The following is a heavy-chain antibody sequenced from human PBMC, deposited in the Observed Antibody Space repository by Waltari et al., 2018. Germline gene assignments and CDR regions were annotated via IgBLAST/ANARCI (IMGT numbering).Heavy chain of an antibody. V-gene: IGHV3-13*01. CDR1: GFTFSNYD. CDR2: IGAAVGT. D-gene: IGHD2-15*01. CDR3: ARRYCSGGRCYHAFDI. J-gene: IGHJ3*02. Sequence: EVQLVESGGGLVQPGGSVRLSCAAAGFTFSNYDMPWVREASGKGLVWVSGIGAAVGTYGAGAVRGRFTICRENAKNSLYLQMDSLRAGDTALYYCARRYCSGGRCYHAFDIWGQGTMVTVSS.